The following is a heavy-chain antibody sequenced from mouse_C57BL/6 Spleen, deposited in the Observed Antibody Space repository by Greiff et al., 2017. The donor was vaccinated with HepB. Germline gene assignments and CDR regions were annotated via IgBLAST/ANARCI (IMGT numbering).Heavy chain of an antibody. J-gene: IGHJ2*01. CDR3: ARNPYFDY. Sequence: DVKLVESGPGLVKPSQSLSLTCSVTGYSITSCYYWNWIRQFHGTKLECMGYISYDGSNNYNPSLKNRISITRDKSKNPFFLKLNSVTTEDPATYYYARNPYFDYWGQGTTLTVSS. CDR1: GYSITSCYY. CDR2: ISYDGSN. V-gene: IGHV3-6*01.